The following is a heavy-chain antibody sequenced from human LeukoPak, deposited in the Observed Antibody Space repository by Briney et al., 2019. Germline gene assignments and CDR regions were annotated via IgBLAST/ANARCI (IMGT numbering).Heavy chain of an antibody. V-gene: IGHV1-69*13. D-gene: IGHD5-12*01. CDR3: ARRYSGYYDY. CDR1: GGTFSSYA. CDR2: IIPVFGTA. Sequence: ASVKVSCKASGGTFSSYAISWVRQAPGQGLEWVGGIIPVFGTANYAQKFQGRVTITADESTSTAYMELSSLRSEDTAVYYCARRYSGYYDYWGQGTLVTVSS. J-gene: IGHJ4*02.